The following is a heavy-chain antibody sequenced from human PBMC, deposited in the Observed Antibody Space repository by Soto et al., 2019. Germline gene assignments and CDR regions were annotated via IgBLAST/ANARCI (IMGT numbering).Heavy chain of an antibody. CDR3: ARRIAAAGSHYYYGMDV. CDR2: IIPIFGTA. V-gene: IGHV1-69*12. D-gene: IGHD6-13*01. CDR1: GGTFSSYA. J-gene: IGHJ6*02. Sequence: QVQLVQSGAEVKKPGSSVKVSCKASGGTFSSYAISWVRQAPGQGLEWMGGIIPIFGTANHAQKFQGRVTITAXXSXSXXYMELRSLRSEDTAVYYCARRIAAAGSHYYYGMDVWGQGTTVTVSS.